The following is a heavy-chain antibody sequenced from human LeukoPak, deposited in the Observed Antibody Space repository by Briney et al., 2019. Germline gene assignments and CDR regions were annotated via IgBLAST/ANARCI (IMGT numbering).Heavy chain of an antibody. V-gene: IGHV1-2*02. CDR3: ARNWNDVGFDP. CDR2: INPNSGGT. D-gene: IGHD1-1*01. Sequence: GASVKVSCKASGGTFSSYAISWVRQAPGQGLEWMGWINPNSGGTNYAQKFQGRVTMTRDTSISTAYMELSRLRSDDTAVYYCARNWNDVGFDPWGQGTLVTVSS. CDR1: GGTFSSYA. J-gene: IGHJ5*02.